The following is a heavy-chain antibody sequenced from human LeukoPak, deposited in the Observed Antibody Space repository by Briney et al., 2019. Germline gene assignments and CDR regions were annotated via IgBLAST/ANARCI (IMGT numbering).Heavy chain of an antibody. Sequence: PGGSLRLSCAASGFTFSSYAMSWVRQAPGKGLEWVSAIRGGGGSTYYANSVKGRFTTSRDNSKNPLYLQINSHIAAGPGINYCAKSPRNSGSYQTEYWGQGTLVTVSS. CDR2: IRGGGGST. D-gene: IGHD1-26*01. CDR1: GFTFSSYA. J-gene: IGHJ4*02. V-gene: IGHV3-23*01. CDR3: AKSPRNSGSYQTEY.